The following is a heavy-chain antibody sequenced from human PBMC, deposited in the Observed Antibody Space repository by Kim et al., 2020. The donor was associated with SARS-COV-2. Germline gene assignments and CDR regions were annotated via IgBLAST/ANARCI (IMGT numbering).Heavy chain of an antibody. CDR3: ARDNVEAFDY. J-gene: IGHJ4*02. V-gene: IGHV4-59*01. CDR2: ST. Sequence: STNHNPTRTSRVTISLDTSKTQFSLRLRSVTAADTAVYYCARDNVEAFDYWGQGTLVTVSS.